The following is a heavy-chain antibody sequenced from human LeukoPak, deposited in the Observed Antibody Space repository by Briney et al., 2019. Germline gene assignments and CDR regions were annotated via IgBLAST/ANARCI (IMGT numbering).Heavy chain of an antibody. D-gene: IGHD3-10*01. CDR2: FDPEDDET. CDR1: GYTLTELS. CDR3: ATLNYYGSGSYYNYGMDV. V-gene: IGHV1-24*01. J-gene: IGHJ6*02. Sequence: ASVKVSCKVSGYTLTELSMHWVRQAPGKGLEWMGGFDPEDDETIYAQKFQGRVTMTEDTSTDTAYMELSSLRSEDTAVYYCATLNYYGSGSYYNYGMDVWGQGTTVTVSS.